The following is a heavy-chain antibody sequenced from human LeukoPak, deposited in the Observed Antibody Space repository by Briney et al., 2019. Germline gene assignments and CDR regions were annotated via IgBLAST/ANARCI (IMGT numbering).Heavy chain of an antibody. CDR2: ISGSGGST. CDR3: TRDQSGSGFNSDY. Sequence: PGGSLRLSCAASGFTFTNYAMNWVRQAPGKGLEWVSAISGSGGSTYYADSVKGRFTISRDNAKNSVYLQMTSLRAEDTAVYYCTRDQSGSGFNSDYWGQGTLVTVSS. J-gene: IGHJ4*02. V-gene: IGHV3-23*01. CDR1: GFTFTNYA. D-gene: IGHD5-24*01.